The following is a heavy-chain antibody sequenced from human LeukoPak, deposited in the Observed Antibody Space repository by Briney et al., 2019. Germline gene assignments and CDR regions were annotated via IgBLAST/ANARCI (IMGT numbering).Heavy chain of an antibody. CDR3: ARVGGCSSTSCYTGRVDY. CDR2: IYYSGST. D-gene: IGHD2-2*02. Sequence: SETLSLTCTVSGGSISSGGYYWSWIRQHPGKGLEWIGYIYYSGSTYYNPSLKSRVTISVDTSKNRFSLKLSSVTAADTAVYYCARVGGCSSTSCYTGRVDYWGQGTLVTVSS. V-gene: IGHV4-31*03. J-gene: IGHJ4*02. CDR1: GGSISSGGYY.